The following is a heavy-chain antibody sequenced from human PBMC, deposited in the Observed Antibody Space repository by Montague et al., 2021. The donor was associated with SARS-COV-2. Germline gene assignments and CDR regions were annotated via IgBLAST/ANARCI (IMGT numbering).Heavy chain of an antibody. CDR3: AKQPGAGAIVYWYFDL. J-gene: IGHJ2*01. CDR1: GFAFNNFA. CDR2: IFGSAAGT. D-gene: IGHD6-25*01. V-gene: IGHV3-23*01. Sequence: SLRLSCAASGFAFNNFAMSWVRQAPGKGLEWVSSIFGSAAGTYYADSVKSRFTISRDNSKNTLYLQMNSLKAEDTAKYYCAKQPGAGAIVYWYFDLWGRGTVVSVSS.